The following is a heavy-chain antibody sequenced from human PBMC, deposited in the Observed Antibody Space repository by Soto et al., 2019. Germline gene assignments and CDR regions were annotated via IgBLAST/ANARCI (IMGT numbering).Heavy chain of an antibody. CDR2: IYYSGST. V-gene: IGHV4-59*01. D-gene: IGHD4-4*01. Sequence: SETLSLTCTVSGGSISSYYWSWIRQPPGKGLEWIGYIYYSGSTNYNPSLKSRVTISVDTSKNQFSLKLSSVTAADTAVYYYARFLTVTPESGWFDPWGQGTLVTVSS. CDR3: ARFLTVTPESGWFDP. J-gene: IGHJ5*02. CDR1: GGSISSYY.